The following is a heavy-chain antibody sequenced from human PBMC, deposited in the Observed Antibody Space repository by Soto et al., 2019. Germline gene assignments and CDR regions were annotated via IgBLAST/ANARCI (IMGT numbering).Heavy chain of an antibody. CDR1: GFTFSSYE. J-gene: IGHJ6*02. CDR2: ISSSGSTI. V-gene: IGHV3-48*03. Sequence: EVQLVESGGGLVQPGGSLRLSCAASGFTFSSYEMNWVRQAPGKGLEWVSYISSSGSTIYYADSVKGRFTISRDNAKNSLYLQMNSLRAEDTAVYYCASGYSSSSYYYYGMDVWGQGTTVTVSS. CDR3: ASGYSSSSYYYYGMDV. D-gene: IGHD6-6*01.